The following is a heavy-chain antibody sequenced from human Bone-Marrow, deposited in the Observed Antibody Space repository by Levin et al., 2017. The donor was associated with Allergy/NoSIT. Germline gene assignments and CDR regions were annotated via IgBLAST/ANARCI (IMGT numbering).Heavy chain of an antibody. CDR1: DSSINSGYY. CDR2: IHYTGNT. CDR3: ARGGGQWLVRETAFDI. Sequence: SETLSLTCAVSDSSINSGYYWTWIRQPPGKALEWIGSIHYTGNTDYNPSLESRLTISLDTSKNQFSLRLTSVTAADAAVYYCARGGGQWLVRETAFDIWGQGTIVPVSS. D-gene: IGHD6-19*01. V-gene: IGHV4-38-2*01. J-gene: IGHJ3*02.